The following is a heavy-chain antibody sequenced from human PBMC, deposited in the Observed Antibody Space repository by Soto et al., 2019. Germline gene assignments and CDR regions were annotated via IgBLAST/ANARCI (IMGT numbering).Heavy chain of an antibody. CDR3: ARPQRRLVDSFDS. Sequence: SETLSLTCTVSGDSIINTYNFFFWIRQSPGKGLEWIGSIYYNGRTYYSPSLRSRVTMSVDTPKNQFSLRLSSVTAADTALYYCARPQRRLVDSFDSWGQGTLVTVSS. V-gene: IGHV4-39*01. D-gene: IGHD3-9*01. CDR1: GDSIINTYNF. J-gene: IGHJ4*02. CDR2: IYYNGRT.